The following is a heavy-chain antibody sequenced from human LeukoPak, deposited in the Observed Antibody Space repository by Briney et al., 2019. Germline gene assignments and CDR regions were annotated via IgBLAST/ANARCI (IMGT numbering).Heavy chain of an antibody. CDR3: ARQGRIVVVTTTHDAFDI. J-gene: IGHJ3*02. V-gene: IGHV5-51*01. CDR1: GYSFTTYW. D-gene: IGHD2-21*02. Sequence: GESLKISCTGFGYSFTTYWIGWVRQMPGKGLEWMGIIYPGDSDARYSPSFQGQVTISVDKSISTACLQWSSLKASDTAMYYCARQGRIVVVTTTHDAFDIWGQGTMVTVSS. CDR2: IYPGDSDA.